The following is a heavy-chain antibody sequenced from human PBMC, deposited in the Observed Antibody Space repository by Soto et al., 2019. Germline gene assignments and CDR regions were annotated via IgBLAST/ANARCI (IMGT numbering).Heavy chain of an antibody. CDR3: ARGKRDSTSCLDV. CDR1: TGSINGFY. Sequence: SETLSLTCRVSTGSINGFYWNWIWQSPGKGREWIAFIYSSGSTNYNPSLKSRATISVDRSKNQVSLKLTSVTAADAAVYYCARGKRDSTSCLDVWGQGTTVTVSS. CDR2: IYSSGST. V-gene: IGHV4-59*01. D-gene: IGHD2-2*01. J-gene: IGHJ6*02.